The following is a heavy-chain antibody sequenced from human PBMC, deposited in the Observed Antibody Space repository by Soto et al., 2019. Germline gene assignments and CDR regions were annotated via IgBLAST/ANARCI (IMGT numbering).Heavy chain of an antibody. V-gene: IGHV4-34*01. Sequence: QVQLQQWGAGLLKPSETLSLTCAVYGGSFSGYYWSWIRQPPGKGLEWIGEINQSGSTDYNPSLKSRLTISGDTSKNQFSLKLSPVTAADTAVYYCARRGSSHMVRGVTTVIDYWGQGTLVTVSS. CDR2: INQSGST. CDR1: GGSFSGYY. D-gene: IGHD3-10*01. CDR3: ARRGSSHMVRGVTTVIDY. J-gene: IGHJ4*02.